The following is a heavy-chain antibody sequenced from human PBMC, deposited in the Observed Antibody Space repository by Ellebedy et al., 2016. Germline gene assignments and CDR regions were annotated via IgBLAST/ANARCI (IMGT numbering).Heavy chain of an antibody. D-gene: IGHD3-10*01. CDR1: GFTFSSYG. V-gene: IGHV3-33*01. J-gene: IGHJ4*02. Sequence: GGSLRLXXAASGFTFSSYGMHWVRQAPGKGLEWVAVILYDGSNKYYADSVKGRFTISRDNSKNTLYLQMNSLRAEDTAVYYCARDYGDYWGQGTLVTVSS. CDR2: ILYDGSNK. CDR3: ARDYGDY.